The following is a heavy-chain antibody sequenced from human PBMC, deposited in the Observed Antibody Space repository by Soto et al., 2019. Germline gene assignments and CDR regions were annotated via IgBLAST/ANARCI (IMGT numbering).Heavy chain of an antibody. V-gene: IGHV4-39*01. Sequence: QLQLQESGPGLVKPSETLSLTCTVSGGSISSSSYYWGWIRQPPGKGLEWIGSIYYSGSTYYNPSLKSRVTISVDTSKNQFSLKLSSVTAADTAVYYCARQVAVAGLDAFDIWGQGTMVTVSS. D-gene: IGHD6-19*01. CDR3: ARQVAVAGLDAFDI. CDR2: IYYSGST. CDR1: GGSISSSSYY. J-gene: IGHJ3*02.